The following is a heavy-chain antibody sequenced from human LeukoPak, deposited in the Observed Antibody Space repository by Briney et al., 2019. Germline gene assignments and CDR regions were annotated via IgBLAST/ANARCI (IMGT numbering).Heavy chain of an antibody. CDR2: IYFSGNT. V-gene: IGHV4-39*07. CDR3: ARDRSSGYYDY. Sequence: SETLSLTCTVSGGSISSYYWGWIRQPPGKGLEWIGSIYFSGNTFYNPSLKSRVTISVDTSKNQFSLKLSSVTAADTAVYYCARDRSSGYYDYWGQGTLVTVSS. D-gene: IGHD3-22*01. CDR1: GGSISSYY. J-gene: IGHJ4*02.